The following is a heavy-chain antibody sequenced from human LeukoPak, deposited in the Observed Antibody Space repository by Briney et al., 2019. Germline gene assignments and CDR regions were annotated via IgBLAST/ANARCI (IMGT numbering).Heavy chain of an antibody. CDR3: ARARRRFDP. V-gene: IGHV4-34*01. Sequence: KPSETLSLTRAVYGGSFSGYYWSWIRQPPGKGLEWIGEINHSGSTNYNLSLKSRVTISVDTSKNQFSLKLSSVTAADTAVYYCARARRRFDPWGQGTLVTVSS. CDR2: INHSGST. CDR1: GGSFSGYY. J-gene: IGHJ5*02.